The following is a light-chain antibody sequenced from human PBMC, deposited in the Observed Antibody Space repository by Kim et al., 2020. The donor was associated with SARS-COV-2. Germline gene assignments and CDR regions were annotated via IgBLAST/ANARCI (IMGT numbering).Light chain of an antibody. J-gene: IGKJ1*01. V-gene: IGKV3-20*01. Sequence: EIVLTQSPGTLSLSPGERATLSCRASQSVTSSYLAWYQQKPGQPPRLLIYGASNRATGIPDRFSGSGSGTDFTLTISRLESEDLGVYYCQQYSTSLRAFGKGTKVDIK. CDR2: GAS. CDR1: QSVTSSY. CDR3: QQYSTSLRA.